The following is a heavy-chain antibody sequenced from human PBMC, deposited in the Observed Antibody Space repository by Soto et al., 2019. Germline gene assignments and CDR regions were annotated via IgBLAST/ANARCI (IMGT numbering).Heavy chain of an antibody. V-gene: IGHV1-18*01. J-gene: IGHJ6*02. D-gene: IGHD6-6*01. CDR1: GYTFTSYG. CDR2: ISGYNGNR. Sequence: ASVKVSCKASGYTFTSYGISWVRQAPGQGLEWMGWISGYNGNRNYAQKFQGRVTMTTDTSTSTAYMELRSLRSDDTAVYYCARAPTYSSSSGGPAGVWGQGTTVTVSS. CDR3: ARAPTYSSSSGGPAGV.